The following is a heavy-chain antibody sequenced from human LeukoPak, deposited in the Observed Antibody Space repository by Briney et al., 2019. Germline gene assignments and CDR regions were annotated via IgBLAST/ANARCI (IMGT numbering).Heavy chain of an antibody. V-gene: IGHV3-30*02. CDR3: AGDGVAVAGSYYYYYMDV. CDR1: GFTFSSYG. D-gene: IGHD6-19*01. J-gene: IGHJ6*03. CDR2: IRYDGSNK. Sequence: GGSLRLSCAASGFTFSSYGMHWVRQAPGKGLEGVAFIRYDGSNKYYADSVKGRFTISRDNSKNTLYLQMNSLRAEDTAVYYCAGDGVAVAGSYYYYYMDVWGKGTTVTISS.